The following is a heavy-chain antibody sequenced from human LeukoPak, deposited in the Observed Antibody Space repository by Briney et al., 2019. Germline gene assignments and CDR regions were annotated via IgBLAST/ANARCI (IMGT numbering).Heavy chain of an antibody. V-gene: IGHV3-9*01. CDR3: ARATSDDILTGYYSS. CDR2: ISWNSGSI. J-gene: IGHJ5*02. CDR1: GFTFDDYA. Sequence: GGSLRLSCAASGFTFDDYAMHWVRQAPGKGLEWVSGISWNSGSIGYADSVKGRFTISRDNAKNSLHLQMNSLRAEDTAVYYCARATSDDILTGYYSSWGQGTLVTVSS. D-gene: IGHD3-9*01.